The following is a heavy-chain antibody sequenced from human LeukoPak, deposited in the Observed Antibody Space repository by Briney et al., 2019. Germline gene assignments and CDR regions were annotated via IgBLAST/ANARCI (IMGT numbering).Heavy chain of an antibody. D-gene: IGHD3-10*01. V-gene: IGHV4-34*01. J-gene: IGHJ4*02. CDR1: GGSFSGYY. CDR3: ARRQGSGSHRQDY. Sequence: SETLSLTCAVSGGSFSGYYWSWIRQPPGKGLEWIGEINHSGSTNYNPSLKSRVTISVDTSKNQFSLKLSSVTAADTAVYYCARRQGSGSHRQDYWGQGTLVTVSS. CDR2: INHSGST.